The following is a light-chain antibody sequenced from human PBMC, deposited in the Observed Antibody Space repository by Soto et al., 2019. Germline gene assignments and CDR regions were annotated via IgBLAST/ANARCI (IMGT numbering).Light chain of an antibody. CDR1: QSVSSD. Sequence: EIVMTQSPDTLSVSPGERAALSCRTSQSVSSDLAWYQQKPGQAPRLLIYGASTRATGIPARFNGSGSGTEFTLTISSLQSEDFAVYYCHHYSNWPPYTFGQGTKVDIK. CDR3: HHYSNWPPYT. V-gene: IGKV3D-15*01. CDR2: GAS. J-gene: IGKJ2*01.